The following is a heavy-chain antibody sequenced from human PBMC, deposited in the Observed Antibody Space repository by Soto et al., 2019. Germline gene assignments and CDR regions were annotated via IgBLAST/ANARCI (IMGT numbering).Heavy chain of an antibody. V-gene: IGHV3-30*03. CDR2: ISYEGRNK. D-gene: IGHD3-16*01. CDR1: GFTFSLYG. Sequence: QVQLVESGGDVIHSGKSLRLSCAVSGFTFSLYGMHWIRQAPGKGLEWVAFISYEGRNKYYADSVKGRFTISRDNSKNTVSLQTDSLRPEDTAVYYCATGRDSTRLRWPYFDNWGQGTQFTVSS. CDR3: ATGRDSTRLRWPYFDN. J-gene: IGHJ4*02.